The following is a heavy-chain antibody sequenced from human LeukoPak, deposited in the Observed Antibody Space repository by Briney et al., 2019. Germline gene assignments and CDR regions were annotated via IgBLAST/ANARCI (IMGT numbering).Heavy chain of an antibody. CDR3: ARDATLYDSRAYYYLW. Sequence: SVKVSCKASGYTFTSYDINWVRRAPGQGLEWMGGIIPMFRTVNYAQKFQGRVTITADESTSTAYMELTSLRSEDTAVYYCARDATLYDSRAYYYLWWGQGTLVTVSS. CDR2: IIPMFRTV. V-gene: IGHV1-69*13. J-gene: IGHJ4*02. D-gene: IGHD3-22*01. CDR1: GYTFTSYD.